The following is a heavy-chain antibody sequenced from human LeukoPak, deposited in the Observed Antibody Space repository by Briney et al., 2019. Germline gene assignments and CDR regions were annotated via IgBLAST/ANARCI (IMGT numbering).Heavy chain of an antibody. J-gene: IGHJ4*02. D-gene: IGHD5-12*01. CDR3: ARGGPGFSGYEYLDY. Sequence: PGGSLRLSCAASGFTFSNAWMSWVRQAPGKGLEWVGRIKSKTDGGTTDYAAPVKGRFTISRDNSKNTLYLQMSSLRAEDTAVYYCARGGPGFSGYEYLDYWGQGTLVTVSS. CDR2: IKSKTDGGTT. CDR1: GFTFSNAW. V-gene: IGHV3-15*01.